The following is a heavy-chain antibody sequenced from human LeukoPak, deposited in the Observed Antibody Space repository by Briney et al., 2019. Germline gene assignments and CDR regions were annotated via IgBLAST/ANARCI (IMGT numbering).Heavy chain of an antibody. Sequence: SETLSLTCTVSGGSISSYSWSCIRQPAGKGLEWIGRIHTTGRTNYNPSLKSRVTMSVDTSKNQFSLKLNSVTAADTAVYYCARGGTMVRGVITTFDYWGQGTLVTVSS. V-gene: IGHV4-4*07. CDR1: GGSISSYS. D-gene: IGHD3-10*01. J-gene: IGHJ4*02. CDR2: IHTTGRT. CDR3: ARGGTMVRGVITTFDY.